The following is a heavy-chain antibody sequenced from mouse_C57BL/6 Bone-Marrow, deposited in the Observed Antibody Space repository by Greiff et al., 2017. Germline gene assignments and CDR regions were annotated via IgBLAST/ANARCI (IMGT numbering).Heavy chain of an antibody. V-gene: IGHV1-59*01. Sequence: QVQLQQPGAELVRPGPSVKLSCTASGYTFTSYWMHWVKQRPGQGLEWIGVIDPSDSYTNYNQKFKGKATLTVDTSSSTAYMQISSLTSEDSAVYDCARDGYCWFAYWGQGTLVTVSA. CDR3: ARDGYCWFAY. J-gene: IGHJ3*01. D-gene: IGHD2-3*01. CDR1: GYTFTSYW. CDR2: IDPSDSYT.